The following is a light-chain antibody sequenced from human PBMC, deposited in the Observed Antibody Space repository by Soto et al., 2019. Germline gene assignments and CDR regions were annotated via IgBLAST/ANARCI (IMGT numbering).Light chain of an antibody. CDR3: LRYNSAPWT. CDR1: QGINNY. Sequence: DIQMTQSPSSLSASEGDRVTITCRASQGINNYLAWYQQKPWKVPKLLIYAASTLQSGVPSRFSGSGSGTDFTLTISNLQPEDVATYYCLRYNSAPWTFGQGTKVEIK. V-gene: IGKV1-27*01. CDR2: AAS. J-gene: IGKJ1*01.